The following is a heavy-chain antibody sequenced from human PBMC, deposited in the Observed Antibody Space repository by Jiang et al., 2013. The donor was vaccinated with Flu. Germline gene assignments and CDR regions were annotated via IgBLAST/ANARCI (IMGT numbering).Heavy chain of an antibody. CDR3: ARGPVEEGLS. CDR2: INPTSGDT. J-gene: IGHJ5*02. Sequence: SGAEVKKPGASVKVSCQASGYIFTDNQIHWVRQAPGQGLEWMGWINPTSGDTIFAQKFQGRVAMTRDTSLSTAYMELSSLTYDDTAVYFCARGPVEEGLSWGQGTLVTVSS. CDR1: GYIFTDNQ. V-gene: IGHV1-2*02.